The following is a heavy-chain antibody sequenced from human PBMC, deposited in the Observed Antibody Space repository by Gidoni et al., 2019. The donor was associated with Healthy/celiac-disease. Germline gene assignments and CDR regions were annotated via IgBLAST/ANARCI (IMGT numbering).Heavy chain of an antibody. CDR1: GFTFSSYA. J-gene: IGHJ4*02. CDR3: AKDVRMELWLPLFDY. Sequence: EVQLLESGGGLVQPGGSLRLSCAASGFTFSSYAMSWVRQAPGKGLEWVSAISGSGGSTYYADSVKGRFTSSRDNSKNTLYLQMNSLRAEDTAVYYCAKDVRMELWLPLFDYWGQGTLVTVSS. V-gene: IGHV3-23*01. CDR2: ISGSGGST. D-gene: IGHD5-18*01.